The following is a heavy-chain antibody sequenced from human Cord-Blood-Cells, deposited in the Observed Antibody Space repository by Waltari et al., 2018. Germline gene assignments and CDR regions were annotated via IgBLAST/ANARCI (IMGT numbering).Heavy chain of an antibody. D-gene: IGHD2-8*01. CDR3: ARGDCTNGVCYDAFDI. V-gene: IGHV1-69*12. J-gene: IGHJ3*02. CDR2: IIPIFVTA. CDR1: GGTFSSYP. Sequence: QVQLVQSGAEVKKPGSSVKVSCKASGGTFSSYPISWVRQAPGQGLVWMGGIIPIFVTANYAQKFQGRVKITADESTSTAYMELSSLRSEDTAVYYCARGDCTNGVCYDAFDIWGQGTMVTVSS.